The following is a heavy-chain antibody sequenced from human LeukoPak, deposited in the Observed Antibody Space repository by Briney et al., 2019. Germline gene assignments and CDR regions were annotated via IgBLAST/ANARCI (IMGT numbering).Heavy chain of an antibody. J-gene: IGHJ6*01. Sequence: GGSLRLSCAASGFTFRGFAMSWVRRTPGKGLEWVSGISGSGDNTLYADSVKGRFTISRDNSKNTLYLEMNSLRAEDTAIYYGAKMKGHPLPKYYMDVWGQGTTVTVSS. CDR3: AKMKGHPLPKYYMDV. D-gene: IGHD1-26*01. V-gene: IGHV3-23*01. CDR2: ISGSGDNT. CDR1: GFTFRGFA.